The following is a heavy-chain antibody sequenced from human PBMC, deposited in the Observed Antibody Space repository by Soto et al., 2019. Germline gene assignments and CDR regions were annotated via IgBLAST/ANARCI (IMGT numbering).Heavy chain of an antibody. Sequence: GGSLRLSCAASGFTFSSYAMHWVRQVPGKGLEWVAVISYDGSNKYYADSVKGRFTISRDNSKNTLYLQMNSLRAEDTAVYYCARANRYPPPHGTIDSWGQGTLVTVSS. D-gene: IGHD3-9*01. V-gene: IGHV3-30-3*01. CDR2: ISYDGSNK. CDR1: GFTFSSYA. J-gene: IGHJ4*02. CDR3: ARANRYPPPHGTIDS.